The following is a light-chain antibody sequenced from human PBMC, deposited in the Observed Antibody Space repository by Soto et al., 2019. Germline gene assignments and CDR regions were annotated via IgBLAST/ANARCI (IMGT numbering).Light chain of an antibody. CDR3: QTWGTGIHVV. Sequence: QPVLTQSPSASASLGASVKLTCSLSSGHSNYAIAWHQQQPEKGPRFLMKLNSDGSHTKGDGIPDRFSGSSSGAERDLTISSLQAEDAADYYCQTWGTGIHVVFGGGTKLTVL. CDR2: LNSDGSH. CDR1: SGHSNYA. J-gene: IGLJ2*01. V-gene: IGLV4-69*01.